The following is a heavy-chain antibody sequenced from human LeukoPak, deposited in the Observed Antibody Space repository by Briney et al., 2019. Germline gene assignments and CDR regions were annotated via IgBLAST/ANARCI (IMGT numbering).Heavy chain of an antibody. CDR1: GYTFTSYA. CDR2: INAGNGNI. V-gene: IGHV1-3*01. CDR3: ARDRHYDFWSGYDAFDV. J-gene: IGHJ3*01. D-gene: IGHD3-3*01. Sequence: ASVTVSCTASGYTFTSYAIHWVRQAPGQRLEWMGWINAGNGNIIYSQKFRGRVTVTRDTSASTACMELSTLTSEDTAVYYCARDRHYDFWSGYDAFDVWGQGTMVTVSS.